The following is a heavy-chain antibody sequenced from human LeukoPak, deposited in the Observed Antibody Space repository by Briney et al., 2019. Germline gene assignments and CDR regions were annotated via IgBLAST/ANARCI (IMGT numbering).Heavy chain of an antibody. Sequence: GGSLRLSCAASGFTFSSYAMHWVRQAPGKGLEWVAVISYDGSNKYYADSVKGRFTISRDNSKNTLYLQMNSLRAEDTAVYYCARVRTNDFWSGYYSTLYYYYGMDVWGQGTTVTVSS. V-gene: IGHV3-30-3*01. D-gene: IGHD3-3*01. J-gene: IGHJ6*02. CDR1: GFTFSSYA. CDR3: ARVRTNDFWSGYYSTLYYYYGMDV. CDR2: ISYDGSNK.